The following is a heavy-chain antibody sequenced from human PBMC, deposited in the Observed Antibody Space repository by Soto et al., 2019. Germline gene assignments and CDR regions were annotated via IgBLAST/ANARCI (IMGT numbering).Heavy chain of an antibody. Sequence: SETLSLTCTVSGGSISSYYCSWIRQPPGKGLEWIGYIYYIGSTNYNPSLKSRVTISVDTSKNQFSLKLSSVTAADTAVYYCARGLRRQLLNWFDPWGQGTLVTVSS. V-gene: IGHV4-59*01. D-gene: IGHD2-2*01. J-gene: IGHJ5*02. CDR2: IYYIGST. CDR3: ARGLRRQLLNWFDP. CDR1: GGSISSYY.